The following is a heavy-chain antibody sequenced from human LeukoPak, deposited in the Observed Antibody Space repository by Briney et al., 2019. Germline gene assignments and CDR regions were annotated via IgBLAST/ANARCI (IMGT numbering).Heavy chain of an antibody. Sequence: SETPSLTCAVSGGSISSNNWWNWVRQSPEKGLEWIGEIYHSGNTNYNPSLKRRITISVDKSKNQFSLKVRSVTAADTAVYYCARGAATGYNYQYFFYMDVWGKGTTVSVSS. CDR3: ARGAATGYNYQYFFYMDV. J-gene: IGHJ6*03. V-gene: IGHV4-4*02. CDR1: GGSISSNNW. CDR2: IYHSGNT. D-gene: IGHD5-24*01.